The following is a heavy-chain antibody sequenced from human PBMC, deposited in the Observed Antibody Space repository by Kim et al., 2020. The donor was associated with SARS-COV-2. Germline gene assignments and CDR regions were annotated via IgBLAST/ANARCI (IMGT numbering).Heavy chain of an antibody. CDR3: ARVRFHYYYDYGMDV. J-gene: IGHJ6*02. V-gene: IGHV3-7*03. CDR2: IKQDGSEQ. CDR1: GFTFSSYW. Sequence: GGSLRLSCAASGFTFSSYWMSWVRQAPGKGLEWVANIKQDGSEQYYVDSVKGRFTISRDNAKNSLYLQMNSLRAEDTAVYYCARVRFHYYYDYGMDVWGQGTTVTVTS.